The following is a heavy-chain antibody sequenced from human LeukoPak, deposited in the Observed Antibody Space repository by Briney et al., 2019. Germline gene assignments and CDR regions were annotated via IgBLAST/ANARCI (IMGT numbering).Heavy chain of an antibody. CDR3: ARDPYKGAVDY. CDR2: IKDDGSEK. J-gene: IGHJ4*02. V-gene: IGHV3-7*01. Sequence: PGGSLRLSCAASGFTFISSWVSWLRRAPGKGLEWVVNIKDDGSEKYYVGSVEGRFTISRDNAKNSLYLQMNSLTAEDTAIYYCARDPYKGAVDYWGQGTLVTVSS. CDR1: GFTFISSW. D-gene: IGHD1-1*01.